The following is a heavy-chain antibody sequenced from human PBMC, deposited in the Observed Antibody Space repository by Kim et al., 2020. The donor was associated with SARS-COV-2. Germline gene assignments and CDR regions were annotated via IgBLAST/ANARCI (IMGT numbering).Heavy chain of an antibody. J-gene: IGHJ4*02. CDR2: IDPSSGGT. Sequence: ASVKVSCKASGYTFTAYYMHWVRQAPGQGLEWMGRIDPSSGGTNYAQKFKERVTMTRDTSISTAYMEVNRLISDDTSVYYCASQIAAIEAVPDYWGQGTLVTVSS. D-gene: IGHD6-25*01. CDR3: ASQIAAIEAVPDY. CDR1: GYTFTAYY. V-gene: IGHV1-2*02.